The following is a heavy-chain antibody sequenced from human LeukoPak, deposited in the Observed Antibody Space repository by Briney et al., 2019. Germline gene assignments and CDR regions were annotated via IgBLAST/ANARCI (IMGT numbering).Heavy chain of an antibody. J-gene: IGHJ6*02. CDR1: GFTFSSYG. V-gene: IGHV3-30*03. Sequence: GGSLRLSCAASGFTFSSYGMHWVRQAPGKGLEWVAVISYDGSNKYYADSVKGRFTISRDNSKNTLYLQMNSLRAEDTAVYYCVRGSGYLDYYYYGMDVWGQGTTVTVSS. CDR2: ISYDGSNK. CDR3: VRGSGYLDYYYYGMDV. D-gene: IGHD3-3*01.